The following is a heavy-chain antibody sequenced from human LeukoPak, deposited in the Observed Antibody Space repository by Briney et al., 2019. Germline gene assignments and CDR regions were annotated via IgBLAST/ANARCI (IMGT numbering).Heavy chain of an antibody. J-gene: IGHJ4*02. Sequence: ASVQVPCQASGYTFTDHYIHWVRQAPGQGPEWMGWMNPNHGEPIYASKPQGRVTIISDNSIRPVYMDLTRLRSDDTAVLFCARVACLPNPMSFFGYWVQGSLVTDSS. D-gene: IGHD3-16*01. CDR1: GYTFTDHY. V-gene: IGHV1-2*02. CDR2: MNPNHGEP. CDR3: ARVACLPNPMSFFGY.